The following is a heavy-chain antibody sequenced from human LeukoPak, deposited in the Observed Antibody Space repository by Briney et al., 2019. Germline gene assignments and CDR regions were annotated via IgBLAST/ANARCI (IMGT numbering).Heavy chain of an antibody. D-gene: IGHD3-16*01. Sequence: GASVKVSCKASGGTFSSYGISWVRQAPGQGLEWMGWISAYNGNTNYAQKLQGRVTMTTDTSTSTAYMELRSLRSDDTAVYYCVGGEYDWFDPWGQGTLVTVSS. J-gene: IGHJ5*02. V-gene: IGHV1-18*01. CDR2: ISAYNGNT. CDR3: VGGEYDWFDP. CDR1: GGTFSSYG.